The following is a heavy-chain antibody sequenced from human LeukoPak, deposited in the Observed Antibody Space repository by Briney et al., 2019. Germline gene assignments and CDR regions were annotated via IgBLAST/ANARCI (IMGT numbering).Heavy chain of an antibody. CDR2: IYYGGST. CDR1: GGSISSGSYY. D-gene: IGHD1-26*01. CDR3: AGYREVGATVDY. J-gene: IGHJ4*02. Sequence: SETLSLTCTVSGGSISSGSYYWSWIRQPPGKGLEWIGYIYYGGSTNYNPSLKSRVTISVDTSKNQFSLKLSSVTAADTAVYYCAGYREVGATVDYWGQGTLVTVSS. V-gene: IGHV4-61*01.